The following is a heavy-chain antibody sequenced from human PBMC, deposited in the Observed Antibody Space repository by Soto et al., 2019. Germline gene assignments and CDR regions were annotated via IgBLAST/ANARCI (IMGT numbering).Heavy chain of an antibody. V-gene: IGHV3-23*01. D-gene: IGHD1-7*01. CDR1: GFTFSSYA. CDR2: ISGSGGST. CDR3: AKDDWNYDSTFDY. Sequence: EVQLLESGGGLVQPGGSLRLSCAASGFTFSSYAMSWVRQAPGKGLEWVSAISGSGGSTYYADSVKGRFTISRDNSKNTLYLKMNSLRAEDTAVYYCAKDDWNYDSTFDYWGQEPLVTVSS. J-gene: IGHJ4*02.